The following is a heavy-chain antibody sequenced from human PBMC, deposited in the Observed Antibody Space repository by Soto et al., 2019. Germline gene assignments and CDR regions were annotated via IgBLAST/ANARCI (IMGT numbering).Heavy chain of an antibody. CDR3: ARGGTSMIVVGAFDD. CDR1: GFTFSSYS. J-gene: IGHJ4*02. D-gene: IGHD3-22*01. V-gene: IGHV3-21*01. Sequence: EVQLVESGGGLVKPGGSLRLSCAASGFTFSSYSMNWVRQAPGKGLEWVSSISSSSSYIYYADSVKGRFTISRDNAKNSLDLQMNSLRAEDTAVYHCARGGTSMIVVGAFDDWGQGTLVTVSS. CDR2: ISSSSSYI.